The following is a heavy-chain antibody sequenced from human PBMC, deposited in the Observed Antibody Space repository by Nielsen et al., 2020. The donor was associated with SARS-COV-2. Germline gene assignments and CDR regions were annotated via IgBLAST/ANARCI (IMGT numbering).Heavy chain of an antibody. V-gene: IGHV4-31*03. CDR3: ARERVGGSTSCGVVTRYGMDV. D-gene: IGHD3-3*01. Sequence: LRLSCTVSGGSISSGGYYWSWIRQHPGKGLEWIGYIYYSGSTYYNPSLKSRVTISVDTSKNQFSLKLSSVTAADTAVYYCARERVGGSTSCGVVTRYGMDVWGQGTTVTVSS. CDR2: IYYSGST. J-gene: IGHJ6*02. CDR1: GGSISSGGYY.